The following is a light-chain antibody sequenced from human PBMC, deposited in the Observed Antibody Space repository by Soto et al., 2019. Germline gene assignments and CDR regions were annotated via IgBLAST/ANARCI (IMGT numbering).Light chain of an antibody. CDR3: QQYGSSGT. CDR1: QSVSNNY. Sequence: IVLTQSQDTLSLSPGERAXXXXXASQSVSNNYLAWYQQKPGQAPRLLIYGASNRATGIPDRFSGSGSGTDFTLTISRLEPEDFAVYYCQQYGSSGTFGQGSKVDI. CDR2: GAS. V-gene: IGKV3-20*01. J-gene: IGKJ1*01.